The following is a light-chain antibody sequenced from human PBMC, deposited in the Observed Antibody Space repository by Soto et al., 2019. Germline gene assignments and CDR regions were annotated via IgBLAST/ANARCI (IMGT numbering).Light chain of an antibody. CDR3: QQSYSSPQMYT. CDR2: AAS. Sequence: DIQMTQSPSSLSASVGDRVTITCRASQRISNSLNWYQQKPGKAPDLLIYAASNLQSGVPSRFSGSGSGTDFTLTISSLQPEDFATYYCQQSYSSPQMYTFGQGTKRDIK. J-gene: IGKJ2*01. CDR1: QRISNS. V-gene: IGKV1-39*01.